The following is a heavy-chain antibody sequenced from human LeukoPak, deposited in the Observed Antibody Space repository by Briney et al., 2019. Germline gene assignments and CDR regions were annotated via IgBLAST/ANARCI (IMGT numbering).Heavy chain of an antibody. Sequence: GGSLRLSCAASGFTFISYAMNWVRQAPGKGLEWVSGISNSGGSTYYADSVKVRFTISRDNSKNTLYLQMNSVRAEDTAVYYCAKETSSSFAYWGQGTLVTVSS. V-gene: IGHV3-23*01. CDR1: GFTFISYA. CDR2: ISNSGGST. CDR3: AKETSSSFAY. J-gene: IGHJ4*02. D-gene: IGHD6-6*01.